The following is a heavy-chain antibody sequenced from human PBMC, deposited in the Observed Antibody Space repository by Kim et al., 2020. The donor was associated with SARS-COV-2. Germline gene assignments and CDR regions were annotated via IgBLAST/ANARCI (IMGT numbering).Heavy chain of an antibody. Sequence: ASVKVSCKTSGYPFSGFYIHWVRQAPGQGLEWMGWISPNNGATKYAEAAQGRVTMTRDTSINTAYMELSRLKSDDTAIYFCARGSDYHGLAVWGRGTTITVSS. V-gene: IGHV1-2*02. CDR3: ARGSDYHGLAV. CDR1: GYPFSGFY. CDR2: ISPNNGAT. J-gene: IGHJ6*02.